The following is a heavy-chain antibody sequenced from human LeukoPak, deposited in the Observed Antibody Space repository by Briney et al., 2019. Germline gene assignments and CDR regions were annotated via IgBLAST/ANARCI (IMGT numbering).Heavy chain of an antibody. CDR2: ISSSGSTI. D-gene: IGHD3-10*01. CDR3: AALSITMVRGVSFDP. J-gene: IGHJ5*02. CDR1: GFTFSSYE. V-gene: IGHV3-48*03. Sequence: AGGSLRLSCAASGFTFSSYEMNWVRQAPGKGLEWVSYISSSGSTIYYADSVKGRFTISRDNAKNSLYLQMNSLRAEDTAVYYCAALSITMVRGVSFDPWGQGTLVTVSS.